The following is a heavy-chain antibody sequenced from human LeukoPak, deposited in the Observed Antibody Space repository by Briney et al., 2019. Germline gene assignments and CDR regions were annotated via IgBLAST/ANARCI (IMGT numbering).Heavy chain of an antibody. Sequence: GGSLRLSCAASGFTFSSYGMHWVRQAPGKGLEWVAVISYDGSNKYYADSVKGRFTISRDNSKNTLYLQMNSLRAEDTAVYYCVKAVDSSGWFNYLDYWGQGTLATVSS. J-gene: IGHJ4*02. V-gene: IGHV3-30*18. CDR3: VKAVDSSGWFNYLDY. D-gene: IGHD6-19*01. CDR2: ISYDGSNK. CDR1: GFTFSSYG.